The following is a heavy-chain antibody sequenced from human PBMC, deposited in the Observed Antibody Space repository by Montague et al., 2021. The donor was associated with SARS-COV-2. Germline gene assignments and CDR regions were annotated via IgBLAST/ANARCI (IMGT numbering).Heavy chain of an antibody. CDR1: GFTFSSYW. J-gene: IGHJ6*02. V-gene: IGHV3-7*03. CDR2: IKPDGGEK. D-gene: IGHD1-26*01. Sequence: SLRLSCAASGFTFSSYWMSWVRQTPGKGLEWVANIKPDGGEKHYVDSVKGRFTISRDNAKNSLNLQMDSLRAEDTALYYCARDSRIVGATRGMDVWGQGTTVIVSS. CDR3: ARDSRIVGATRGMDV.